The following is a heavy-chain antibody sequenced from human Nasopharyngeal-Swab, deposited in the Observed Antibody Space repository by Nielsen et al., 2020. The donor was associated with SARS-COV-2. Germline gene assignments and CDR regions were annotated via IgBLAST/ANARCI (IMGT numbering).Heavy chain of an antibody. V-gene: IGHV4-39*01. CDR2: IYYSGST. CDR3: ARHADGSPWDY. Sequence: SETLSLTCTASGGSISSSSYYWGWIRQPPGKGLEWIGSIYYSGSTYYNPSLKSRVTISVDTSKNQFSLKLSSVTAADTAVYYCARHADGSPWDYWGQGTLVTVSS. CDR1: GGSISSSSYY. J-gene: IGHJ4*02. D-gene: IGHD5-24*01.